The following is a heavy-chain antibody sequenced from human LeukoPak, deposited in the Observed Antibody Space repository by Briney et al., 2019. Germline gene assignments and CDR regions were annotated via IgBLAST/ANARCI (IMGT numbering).Heavy chain of an antibody. J-gene: IGHJ3*02. CDR3: ARAGAVADTNTYYYDSSGYSDAFDI. CDR1: GGSISSGGYY. CDR2: IYHSGST. Sequence: PSETLSLTCTVSGGSISSGGYYWSWIRQPPGKGLEWIGYIYHSGSTYYNPSLKSRVTISVDRSKNQFSLKLSSVTAADTAVYYCARAGAVADTNTYYYDSSGYSDAFDIWGQGTMVTVSS. V-gene: IGHV4-30-2*01. D-gene: IGHD3-22*01.